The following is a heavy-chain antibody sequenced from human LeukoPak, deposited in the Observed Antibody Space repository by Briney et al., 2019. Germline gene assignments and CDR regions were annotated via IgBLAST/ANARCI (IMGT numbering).Heavy chain of an antibody. V-gene: IGHV4-31*03. CDR1: GGSISSGGYY. CDR2: IYYSGST. J-gene: IGHJ4*02. D-gene: IGHD5-18*01. CDR3: ARDRDGPTGYSYGVDY. Sequence: SETLSLTCTVSGGSISSGGYYWSWIRQHPGKGLEWIGYIYYSGSTYYNPSLKSRVTISVDASKNQFSLKLSSVTAADTAVYYCARDRDGPTGYSYGVDYWGQGTLVTVSS.